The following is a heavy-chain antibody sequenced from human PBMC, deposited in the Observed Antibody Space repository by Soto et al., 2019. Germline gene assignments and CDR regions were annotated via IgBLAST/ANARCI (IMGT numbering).Heavy chain of an antibody. CDR2: IYKSATT. D-gene: IGHD2-15*01. CDR1: GDSISSVDYF. V-gene: IGHV4-30-4*01. J-gene: IGHJ5*01. CDR3: ARGRYCLTGRCFPNWFDS. Sequence: VQLVESGPGLVKPSQTLSLTCSVSGDSISSVDYFWAWIRQPPGQALEYIGYIYKSATTYYNPSFESRVAISLDTSKSQFSLNVTSVTAADTAVYFCARGRYCLTGRCFPNWFDSWGQGTLVTVSS.